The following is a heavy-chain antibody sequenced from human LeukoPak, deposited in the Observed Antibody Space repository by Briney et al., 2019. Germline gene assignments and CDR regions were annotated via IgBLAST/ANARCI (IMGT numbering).Heavy chain of an antibody. D-gene: IGHD6-19*01. CDR2: IYSGGST. CDR1: GFTVSSNY. J-gene: IGHJ6*02. V-gene: IGHV3-66*01. CDR3: AHSGWAYYYYGMDV. Sequence: TGGSLRLSCAASGFTVSSNYMSWVRQAPGKGLEWFSVIYSGGSTYYADSVKGRFTISRDNSKNTLYLQMNSLRAEDTAVYYCAHSGWAYYYYGMDVWGQGTTVTVSS.